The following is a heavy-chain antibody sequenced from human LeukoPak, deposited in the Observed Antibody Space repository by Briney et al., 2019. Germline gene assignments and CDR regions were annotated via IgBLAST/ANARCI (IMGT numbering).Heavy chain of an antibody. J-gene: IGHJ6*02. CDR1: GGTFGSYA. CDR2: IIPIFGTA. D-gene: IGHD6-13*01. Sequence: SVKVSCKASGGTFGSYAISWVRQAPGQGLEWMGGIIPIFGTANYAQKFQGRVTITADESTSTAYMELSSLRSEDTAVYYCASELAAAGKEYYYYGMDVWGQGTTVTVSS. V-gene: IGHV1-69*13. CDR3: ASELAAAGKEYYYYGMDV.